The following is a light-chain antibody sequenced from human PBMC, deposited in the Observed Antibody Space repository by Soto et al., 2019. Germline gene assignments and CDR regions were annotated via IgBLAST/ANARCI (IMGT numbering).Light chain of an antibody. J-gene: IGLJ1*01. CDR3: QTRGTGDV. V-gene: IGLV4-69*01. CDR2: LNSDGSH. CDR1: SGHSSYA. Sequence: QPVLTQSPSASASLGASVKLTCTLSSGHSSYAIAWHQQQPEKGPRYLMKLNSDGSHSKGDGIPDRFSGSSSGAERYLTISRLQSEDEADYYCQTRGTGDVFGTGTKLTVL.